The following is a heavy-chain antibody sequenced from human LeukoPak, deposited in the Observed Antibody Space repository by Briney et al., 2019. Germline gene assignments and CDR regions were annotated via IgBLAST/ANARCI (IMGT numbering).Heavy chain of an antibody. V-gene: IGHV3-23*01. CDR1: GFTFSSYA. CDR2: INTGDIT. D-gene: IGHD3-22*01. J-gene: IGHJ4*02. Sequence: GGSLRLSCAASGFTFSSYAMTWVRQAPEKGLEWVSTINTGDITFYANSVKGRFTISRDNSKNALFLQMNSLRAEDTAIYYCVKGGFTYYDDWGQGTLVTVSS. CDR3: VKGGFTYYDD.